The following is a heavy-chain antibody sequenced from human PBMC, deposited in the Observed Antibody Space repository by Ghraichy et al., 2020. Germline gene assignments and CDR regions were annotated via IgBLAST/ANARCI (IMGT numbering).Heavy chain of an antibody. J-gene: IGHJ3*01. V-gene: IGHV3-23*01. D-gene: IGHD5-12*01. CDR3: AKGRRSGYAGYGEAFDV. CDR2: MSLSGGST. Sequence: GESLNISCATSGFNFNTYAMSWVRQAPGKGLQWVSTMSLSGGSTYSADSLKGRFTISRDRSKNTLYLEMNSLRGDDTAVYYCAKGRRSGYAGYGEAFDVWGQGTMVTVSS. CDR1: GFNFNTYA.